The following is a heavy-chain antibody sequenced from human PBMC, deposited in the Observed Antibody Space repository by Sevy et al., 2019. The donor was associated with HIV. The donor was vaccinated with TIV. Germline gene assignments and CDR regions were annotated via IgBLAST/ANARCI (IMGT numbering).Heavy chain of an antibody. CDR2: IRQDGSEK. CDR1: GFTFSSYW. CDR3: AREGASMTTRSPSAFDI. Sequence: GGSLRLSCAASGFTFSSYWMTWVRQAPGKGLEWVANIRQDGSEKYYVASVKGRFPISRDNTKNSLLLQMNSLRAEDTAVYYGAREGASMTTRSPSAFDIWGQGTLVTVSS. D-gene: IGHD4-17*01. V-gene: IGHV3-7*01. J-gene: IGHJ3*02.